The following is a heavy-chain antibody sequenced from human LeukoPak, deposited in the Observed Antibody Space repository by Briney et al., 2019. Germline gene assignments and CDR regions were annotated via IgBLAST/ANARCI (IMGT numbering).Heavy chain of an antibody. Sequence: ASVKVSCKASGYTFTSYDINWVRQATGQGLEWMGWMNPNSGNTGYAQKFQGRVTMTRDTSISTAYMELSRLRSDDTAVYYCARDRFYDFWSGYRPSYYYYMDVWGKGTTVTVSS. V-gene: IGHV1-8*02. D-gene: IGHD3-3*01. CDR3: ARDRFYDFWSGYRPSYYYYMDV. CDR2: MNPNSGNT. CDR1: GYTFTSYD. J-gene: IGHJ6*03.